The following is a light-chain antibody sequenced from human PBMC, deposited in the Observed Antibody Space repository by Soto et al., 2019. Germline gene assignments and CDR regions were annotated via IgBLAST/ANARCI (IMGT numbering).Light chain of an antibody. CDR2: EVS. J-gene: IGLJ2*01. Sequence: QSALTQPPSASGSPGQSVTISCTGTSSDVGGNNFVSWYQQLPGRAPKLIIYEVSKRPSGVPDRFSGSKSGDTASLTVSGLQAEDEADYYCGSLSYVDNPVLFGGGTKLTVL. CDR1: SSDVGGNNF. CDR3: GSLSYVDNPVL. V-gene: IGLV2-8*01.